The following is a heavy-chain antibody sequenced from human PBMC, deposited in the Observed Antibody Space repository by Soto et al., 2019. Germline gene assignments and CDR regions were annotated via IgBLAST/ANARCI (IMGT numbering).Heavy chain of an antibody. CDR1: GISIDNYY. V-gene: IGHV4-4*07. Sequence: NPSETLSLTCTVSGISIDNYYCSWIRQSAGKGLEWIGRIYSSGTTNYNPSLKSRVTMSVDMSKSQFSLNVRSVTAADTAVYYCVRDVGGSGWFAPWGQGTLVTV. CDR2: IYSSGTT. CDR3: VRDVGGSGWFAP. J-gene: IGHJ5*02.